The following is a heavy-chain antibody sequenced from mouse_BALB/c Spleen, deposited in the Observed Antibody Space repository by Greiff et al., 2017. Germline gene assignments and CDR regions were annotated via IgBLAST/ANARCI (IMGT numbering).Heavy chain of an antibody. V-gene: IGHV14-4*02. CDR1: GFNIKDYY. J-gene: IGHJ4*01. D-gene: IGHD3-1*01. Sequence: VQLQQSGAELVRSGASVKLSCTASGFNIKDYYMHWVKQRPEQGLEWIGWIDPENGDTEYAPKFQGKATMTADTSSNTAYLQLSSLTSEDTAVYYCNPISGPGGAMDYWGQGTSVTVSS. CDR3: NPISGPGGAMDY. CDR2: IDPENGDT.